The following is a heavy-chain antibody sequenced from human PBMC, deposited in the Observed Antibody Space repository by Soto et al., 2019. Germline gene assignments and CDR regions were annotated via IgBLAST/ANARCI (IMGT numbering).Heavy chain of an antibody. Sequence: PGGSLRLSCAASGFTFSSYSMNWVRRAPGKGLEWVSSISSSSSYIYYADSVKGRFTISRDNAKNSLYLQMNSLRAEDTAVYYCATVRHPTVTTSHYYYYYGMDVWGQGTTVTVSS. D-gene: IGHD4-17*01. CDR2: ISSSSSYI. CDR1: GFTFSSYS. CDR3: ATVRHPTVTTSHYYYYYGMDV. V-gene: IGHV3-21*01. J-gene: IGHJ6*02.